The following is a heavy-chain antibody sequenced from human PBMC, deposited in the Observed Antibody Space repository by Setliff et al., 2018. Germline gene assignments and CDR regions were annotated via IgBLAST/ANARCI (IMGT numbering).Heavy chain of an antibody. CDR3: ARIAVRVASRPSSPLEYYYYMDF. CDR2: IYYSGNT. D-gene: IGHD2-15*01. J-gene: IGHJ6*03. Sequence: PSETLSLTCIVSGDSIGSNKNYWGWIRQPPGKGLEYIGSIYYSGNTYYNASLRSRVTLSVDTSKSHFSLRLSSVTAADTAVYYCARIAVRVASRPSSPLEYYYYMDFWGKGATVTVS. V-gene: IGHV4-39*02. CDR1: GDSIGSNKNY.